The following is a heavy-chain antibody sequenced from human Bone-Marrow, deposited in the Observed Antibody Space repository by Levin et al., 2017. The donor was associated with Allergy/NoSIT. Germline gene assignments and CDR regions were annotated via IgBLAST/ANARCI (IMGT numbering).Heavy chain of an antibody. CDR1: GFTFSRYS. V-gene: IGHV3-21*01. CDR2: ISSSANYI. Sequence: SCAASGFTFSRYSMNWVRQAPGKGLEWVSSISSSANYIDYTDSVKGRFTISRDNAWHSLSLQMNSLRAEDTAMYFCARADCSGGTCHFDYWGQGTLVTVSS. D-gene: IGHD2-15*01. J-gene: IGHJ4*02. CDR3: ARADCSGGTCHFDY.